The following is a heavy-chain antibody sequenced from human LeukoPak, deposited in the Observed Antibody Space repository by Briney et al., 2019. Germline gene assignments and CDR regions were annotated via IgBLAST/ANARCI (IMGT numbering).Heavy chain of an antibody. V-gene: IGHV3-21*01. CDR3: AREPYGDYSNDAFDI. Sequence: GGSLRLSCAASGFTFSSYSMNWVRQAPGKGLEWVSSISSSSSYIYYADSVKGRFTISRDNAKNSLYLQMNSLRAEDTAVYYCAREPYGDYSNDAFDIWGQGTMVTVSS. CDR1: GFTFSSYS. D-gene: IGHD4-17*01. CDR2: ISSSSSYI. J-gene: IGHJ3*02.